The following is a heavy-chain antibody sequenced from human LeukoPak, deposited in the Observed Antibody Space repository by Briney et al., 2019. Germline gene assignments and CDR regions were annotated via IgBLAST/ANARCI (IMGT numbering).Heavy chain of an antibody. CDR1: GGSISSGGYY. V-gene: IGHV4-30-2*01. J-gene: IGHJ6*02. D-gene: IGHD4-17*01. Sequence: PSQTLSLTCTVSGGSISSGGYYWSWIRQPPGKGLEWIGYIYHSGSTYYNPSLKNRVTISVDRSKNQFTLKLSSVTAADTAVYYCATTYGDRSAPYYYYYGMDVWGQGTTVTVSS. CDR3: ATTYGDRSAPYYYYYGMDV. CDR2: IYHSGST.